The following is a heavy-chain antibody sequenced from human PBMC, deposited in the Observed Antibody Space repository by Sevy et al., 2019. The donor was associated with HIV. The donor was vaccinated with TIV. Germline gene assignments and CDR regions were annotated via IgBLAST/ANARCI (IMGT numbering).Heavy chain of an antibody. V-gene: IGHV1-18*01. CDR2: ISAYNGNT. CDR3: ARGTLRYSSGWYFDY. CDR1: GYTFTSYG. J-gene: IGHJ4*02. D-gene: IGHD6-19*01. Sequence: APVKVSCKASGYTFTSYGISWVRQAPGQGLEWMGWISAYNGNTNYAQKLQGRVTMTTDTSTSTAYMELRSLRSDDTAVYYCARGTLRYSSGWYFDYWGQGTLVTVSS.